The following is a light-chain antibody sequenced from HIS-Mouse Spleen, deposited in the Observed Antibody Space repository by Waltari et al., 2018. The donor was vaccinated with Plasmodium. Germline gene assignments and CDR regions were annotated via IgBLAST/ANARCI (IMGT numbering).Light chain of an antibody. V-gene: IGKV1-6*01. Sequence: AIQMTQSPSSLSASAGDRVTITCRASQGIRNDLGWYQQKPGKAPKLLISAASSLQSGVPSRFSGSGSGTDFTLTISSLQPEDFATYYCLQDYNYPYTFGQGTKLEIK. CDR1: QGIRND. CDR3: LQDYNYPYT. J-gene: IGKJ2*01. CDR2: AAS.